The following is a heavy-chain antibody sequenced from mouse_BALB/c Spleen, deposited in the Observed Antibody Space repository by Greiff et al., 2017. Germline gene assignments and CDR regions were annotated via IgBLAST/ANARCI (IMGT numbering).Heavy chain of an antibody. Sequence: VQLQQSGPGLVKPSQSLSLTCSVTGYSITSGYYWNWIRQFPGNKLEWMGYISYDGSNNYNPSLKNRISITRDTSKNQFFLKLNSVTTEDTATYYCARGYGNYAMDYWGQGTSVTVSS. CDR3: ARGYGNYAMDY. V-gene: IGHV3-6*02. CDR1: GYSITSGYY. D-gene: IGHD2-1*01. CDR2: ISYDGSN. J-gene: IGHJ4*01.